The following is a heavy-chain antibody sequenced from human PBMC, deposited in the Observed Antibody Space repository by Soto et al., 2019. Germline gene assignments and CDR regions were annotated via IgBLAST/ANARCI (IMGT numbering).Heavy chain of an antibody. CDR3: ARHNYGSGSTYFDY. D-gene: IGHD3-10*01. V-gene: IGHV4-59*08. Sequence: AETLSLTCTVSGGSISSYYWSWIRQPPGKGLEWIGYIYYSGSTNYNPSLKSRVTISVDTSKNQFSLKLNSMTAADTAVYYCARHNYGSGSTYFDYWGQGTLVTVSS. CDR1: GGSISSYY. CDR2: IYYSGST. J-gene: IGHJ4*02.